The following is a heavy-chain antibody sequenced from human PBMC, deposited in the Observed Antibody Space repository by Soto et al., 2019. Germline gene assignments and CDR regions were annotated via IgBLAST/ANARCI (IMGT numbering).Heavy chain of an antibody. Sequence: ESGPTLVNPTHTLTLTCTFSGFSLTTSGVGVGWIRQPPGKALEWLALIFWNDDERYSPSLNSRLTITKDTSKNQVVLTMTNMDPVDTATYYCVHTGYGYDPFGYWGRGTLVTVSS. CDR3: VHTGYGYDPFGY. V-gene: IGHV2-5*01. CDR2: IFWNDDE. CDR1: GFSLTTSGVG. J-gene: IGHJ4*02. D-gene: IGHD5-18*01.